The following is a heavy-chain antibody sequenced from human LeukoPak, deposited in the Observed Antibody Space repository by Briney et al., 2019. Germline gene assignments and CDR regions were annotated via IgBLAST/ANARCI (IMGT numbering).Heavy chain of an antibody. Sequence: SETLSLTCTVSGGSVSSGSYYWSWIRQPPGKGLEWIGYIYYSGSTNYNPSLKSRVTISVDTSKNQFSLKLSSVTAADTAVYYCVRGYGHFDYWGQGTLVTVSS. J-gene: IGHJ4*02. V-gene: IGHV4-61*01. CDR3: VRGYGHFDY. D-gene: IGHD2-15*01. CDR2: IYYSGST. CDR1: GGSVSSGSYY.